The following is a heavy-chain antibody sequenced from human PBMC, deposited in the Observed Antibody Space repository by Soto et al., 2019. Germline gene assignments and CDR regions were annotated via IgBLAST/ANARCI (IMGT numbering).Heavy chain of an antibody. CDR1: GFTFSSYW. J-gene: IGHJ6*02. D-gene: IGHD2-15*01. CDR3: ARGLLNLYGMYV. V-gene: IGHV3-74*01. CDR2: IKYTGSTT. Sequence: EVQLVESGGGLVQPGGSLRLSCAASGFTFSSYWMHWVRQTPGKGLVWVSRIKYTGSTTDYADSVKGRFTISRDNAKNTLYLQMSNLRAEDTAVYYCARGLLNLYGMYVWGQGTTVTVSS.